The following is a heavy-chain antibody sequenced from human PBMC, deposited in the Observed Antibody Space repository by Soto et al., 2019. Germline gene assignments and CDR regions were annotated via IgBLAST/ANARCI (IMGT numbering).Heavy chain of an antibody. Sequence: PGGSLRLSCAASGFTFSDYYMSWIRQAPGKGLEWVSYISSSSYTNYADSVKGRFTIPRDNAKNSLYLQMNSLRAEDTAVYYCAGRMTTVTSFDYWGQGTLVTVSS. CDR1: GFTFSDYY. J-gene: IGHJ4*02. CDR3: AGRMTTVTSFDY. CDR2: ISSSSYT. V-gene: IGHV3-11*06. D-gene: IGHD4-17*01.